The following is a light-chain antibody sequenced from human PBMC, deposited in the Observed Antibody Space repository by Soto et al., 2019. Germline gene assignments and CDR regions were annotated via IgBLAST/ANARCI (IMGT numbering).Light chain of an antibody. Sequence: EIVLTQSPGTLSLSPGERATLSCRASQSVGRDYLAWYQQKPGQAPRLLIYGTSSRATGIPDRFSGSGSGTDFSLTISRLEPEDSAVYYCQQYSASPRTFGPGTKVDI. CDR3: QQYSASPRT. CDR2: GTS. J-gene: IGKJ3*01. V-gene: IGKV3-20*01. CDR1: QSVGRDY.